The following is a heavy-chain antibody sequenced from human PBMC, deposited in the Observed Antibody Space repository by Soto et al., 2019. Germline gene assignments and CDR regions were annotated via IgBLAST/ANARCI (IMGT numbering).Heavy chain of an antibody. Sequence: ASVKVSCKASGYTFTSYAMHWVRQAPGQRLEWMGWINAGNGNTKYSQKFQGRVTITRDTSASTAYMELSSLRSEDTAAYYCARVTGYYAPDYWGQGTLVTVSS. V-gene: IGHV1-3*01. CDR1: GYTFTSYA. J-gene: IGHJ4*02. D-gene: IGHD3-9*01. CDR3: ARVTGYYAPDY. CDR2: INAGNGNT.